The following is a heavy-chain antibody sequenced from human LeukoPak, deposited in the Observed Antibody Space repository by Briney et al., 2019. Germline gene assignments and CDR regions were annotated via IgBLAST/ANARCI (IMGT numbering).Heavy chain of an antibody. CDR1: GFACSSYA. V-gene: IGHV3-23*01. CDR2: VNARGVET. D-gene: IGHD1-26*01. Sequence: SLRRSCXASGFACSSYAMTWVRQAQGKGLEWGSTVNARGVETYYADSVKARFIISRDNSKNTFYLEMDSLRANDTAVYYCASGKVNHLGALDYWGQGTLVTVSS. CDR3: ASGKVNHLGALDY. J-gene: IGHJ4*02.